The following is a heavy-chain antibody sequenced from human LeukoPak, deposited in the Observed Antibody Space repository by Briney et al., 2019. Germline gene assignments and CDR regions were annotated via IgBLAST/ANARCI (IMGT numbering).Heavy chain of an antibody. J-gene: IGHJ4*02. CDR3: ARERHGHPFDS. CDR2: IYYTGST. CDR1: GGSISSYY. V-gene: IGHV4-59*01. Sequence: SETLSLTCTVSGGSISSYYWNWIRQPPGKGLEWIGYIYYTGSTNYNPSLKSRVTISVDTSKNQFSLKLSSVTAADTAVYYCARERHGHPFDSWGQGTLVTVSS.